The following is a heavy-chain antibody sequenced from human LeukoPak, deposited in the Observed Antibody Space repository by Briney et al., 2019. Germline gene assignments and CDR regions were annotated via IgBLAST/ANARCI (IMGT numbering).Heavy chain of an antibody. D-gene: IGHD1-14*01. V-gene: IGHV3-21*01. Sequence: GGSLRLSCAASGFTFSNYRMNWVRQAPGKGLEWVSSISSSGSYINYADSVKGRFTISRDNAKNSLYLQMNSLRAEDTAVYYCARDNGGNPRGYNWFDPWGQGTLVTVSS. CDR3: ARDNGGNPRGYNWFDP. CDR2: ISSSGSYI. CDR1: GFTFSNYR. J-gene: IGHJ5*02.